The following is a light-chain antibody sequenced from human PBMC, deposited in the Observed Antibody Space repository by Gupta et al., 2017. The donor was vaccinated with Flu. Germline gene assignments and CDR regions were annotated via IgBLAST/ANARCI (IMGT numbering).Light chain of an antibody. CDR1: SSDIGRYNS. Sequence: QSALTQPASVSGSPGQSITISCTGSSSDIGRYNSVSWYQQHPGKAPQVMIYEVSNRPSGVSNRFSGSQSGNTASLTISGLQTEDEADYYCSSHTSIRTYVFGTGTKVTVL. CDR3: SSHTSIRTYV. CDR2: EVS. J-gene: IGLJ1*01. V-gene: IGLV2-14*01.